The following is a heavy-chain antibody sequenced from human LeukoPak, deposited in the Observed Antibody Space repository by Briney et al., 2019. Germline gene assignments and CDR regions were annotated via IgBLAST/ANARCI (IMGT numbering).Heavy chain of an antibody. CDR2: ISAYNGNT. CDR1: GYTFTSYG. V-gene: IGHV1-18*01. Sequence: ASVKVSCKASGYTFTSYGISWVRQAPGQGLEWMGWISAYNGNTNSTQKLQGRVTMTTDTSTSTAYMELRSLRSDDTAVYYCARESGYFDWSDIDYWGQGTLVTVSS. CDR3: ARESGYFDWSDIDY. D-gene: IGHD3-9*01. J-gene: IGHJ4*02.